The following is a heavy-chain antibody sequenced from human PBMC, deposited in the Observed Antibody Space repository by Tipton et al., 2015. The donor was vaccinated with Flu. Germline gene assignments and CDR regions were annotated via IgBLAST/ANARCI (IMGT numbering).Heavy chain of an antibody. J-gene: IGHJ4*02. CDR1: GFTFSSYA. CDR2: IWYDGSNK. CDR3: ARGYDILTDGGGYFDC. D-gene: IGHD3-9*01. Sequence: QVQLVQSGGGVVQPGRSLRLSCAASGFTFSSYAMHWVRQAPGKGLEWVAGIWYDGSNKYYADSVKGRFTISRDNSKNTLYLQMNSLRAEDTAVYYCARGYDILTDGGGYFDCWGQGTLVTVSS. V-gene: IGHV3-33*01.